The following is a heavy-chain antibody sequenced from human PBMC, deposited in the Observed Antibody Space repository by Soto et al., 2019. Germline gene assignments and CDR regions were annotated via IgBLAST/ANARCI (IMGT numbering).Heavy chain of an antibody. Sequence: PSETLSLTCTVSGGSISSYYWSWIRQPPGKGLEWIGYIYHSGSTNYNPSLKSRVTISVDTSKNQFSLKLSSVTAADTAVYYCARDTPLYDSSGYYSFDPWGQGTLVTVSS. CDR2: IYHSGST. CDR3: ARDTPLYDSSGYYSFDP. V-gene: IGHV4-59*01. J-gene: IGHJ5*02. CDR1: GGSISSYY. D-gene: IGHD3-22*01.